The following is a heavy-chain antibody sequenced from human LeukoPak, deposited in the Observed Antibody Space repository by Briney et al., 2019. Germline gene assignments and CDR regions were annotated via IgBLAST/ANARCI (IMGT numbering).Heavy chain of an antibody. J-gene: IGHJ4*02. Sequence: SETLSLTCAVYGGSFSGYYWSWIRQPPGKGLEWIGEINHSGSTNYNPSLKSRVTISVGTSKNQFSLKLSSVTAADTAVYYCARQGRRYYGSSPLDYWGQGTLVTVSS. CDR1: GGSFSGYY. CDR2: INHSGST. D-gene: IGHD3-10*01. V-gene: IGHV4-34*01. CDR3: ARQGRRYYGSSPLDY.